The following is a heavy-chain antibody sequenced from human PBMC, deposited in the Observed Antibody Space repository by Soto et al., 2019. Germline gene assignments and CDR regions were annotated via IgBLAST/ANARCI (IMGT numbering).Heavy chain of an antibody. D-gene: IGHD3-3*01. CDR1: GGSISSSSYY. CDR3: ARARFLEWLSDWFDP. J-gene: IGHJ5*02. V-gene: IGHV4-39*01. CDR2: IYYSGST. Sequence: QLQLQESGPGLVKPSETLSLTCTVSGGSISSSSYYWGWIRQPPGKGLEWIGSIYYSGSTYYNTSLKSRVTISVDTSKNQFSLKLSSVTAADTAVYYCARARFLEWLSDWFDPWGQGTLVTVSS.